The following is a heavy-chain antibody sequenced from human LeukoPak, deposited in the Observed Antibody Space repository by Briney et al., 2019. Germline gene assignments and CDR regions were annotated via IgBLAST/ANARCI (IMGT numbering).Heavy chain of an antibody. CDR2: IKQAGSEN. J-gene: IGHJ4*02. D-gene: IGHD3-10*01. CDR1: GFMFSSYW. Sequence: AGGSLRLSCAASGFMFSSYWMTWVRQAPGKGLEWVANIKQAGSENSYVDSVKGRFTISRDNAKNSLYLQMNSLRAEDTAVYYCAKHPSLYYFGSGDYFDYWGQGTLVTVPS. CDR3: AKHPSLYYFGSGDYFDY. V-gene: IGHV3-7*03.